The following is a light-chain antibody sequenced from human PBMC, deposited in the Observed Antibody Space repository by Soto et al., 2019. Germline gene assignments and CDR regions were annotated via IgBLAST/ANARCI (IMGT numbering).Light chain of an antibody. CDR3: QQYGSSRT. Sequence: EIVLTQSPGTLSLSPGERATLTCRASQSVSSNYLAWYQQKPGQAPRLLIYGASSRATGIPDRFSGSGSGTDFTLTISRLEPEDFSVYYSQQYGSSRTFGQGTRLEIK. V-gene: IGKV3-20*01. CDR2: GAS. CDR1: QSVSSNY. J-gene: IGKJ5*01.